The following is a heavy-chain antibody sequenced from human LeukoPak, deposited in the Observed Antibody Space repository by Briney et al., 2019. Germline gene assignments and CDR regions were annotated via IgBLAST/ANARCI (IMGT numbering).Heavy chain of an antibody. Sequence: GGSLRLSCAASGFTFSSYWMSWVRQAPGKGLEWVANIKQDGSEKYYVDSVKGRFTISRDNAKNSLYLQMNSLRADDTAVYYCARVAEAAAFDYWGQGTLVTVSS. V-gene: IGHV3-7*01. CDR2: IKQDGSEK. D-gene: IGHD6-13*01. CDR1: GFTFSSYW. CDR3: ARVAEAAAFDY. J-gene: IGHJ4*02.